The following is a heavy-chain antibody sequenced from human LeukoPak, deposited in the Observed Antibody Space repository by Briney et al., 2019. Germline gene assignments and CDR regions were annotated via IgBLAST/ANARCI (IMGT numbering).Heavy chain of an antibody. V-gene: IGHV5-51*01. CDR1: GYSFTSYW. CDR2: IYPGDSDT. Sequence: GESLKISCKGSGYSFTSYWIGWVRQMPGKGLGWIGIIYPGDSDTRYSPSFQGQVTISADKSISTAYLQWSSLKASDTAMYYCARRLGYCSGGSCHFDYRGQGTLVTVSS. D-gene: IGHD2-15*01. J-gene: IGHJ4*02. CDR3: ARRLGYCSGGSCHFDY.